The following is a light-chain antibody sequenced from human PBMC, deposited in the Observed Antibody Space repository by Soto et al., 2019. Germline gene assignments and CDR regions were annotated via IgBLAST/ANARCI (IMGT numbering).Light chain of an antibody. CDR2: EVS. J-gene: IGLJ3*02. V-gene: IGLV2-14*01. CDR1: SSDVGGYNY. Sequence: QSALTQPASVSGSPGQSITISCTGTSSDVGGYNYVSWYQQYPGKAPKLMIYEVSYRPSGVSNRFSGSKSGNTASLTISGLLAEDEADYYCSSYTSDITRVFGGGTKLTVL. CDR3: SSYTSDITRV.